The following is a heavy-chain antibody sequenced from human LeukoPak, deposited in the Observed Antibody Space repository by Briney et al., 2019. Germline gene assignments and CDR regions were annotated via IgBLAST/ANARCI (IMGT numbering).Heavy chain of an antibody. Sequence: GGSLRLSCAASGFTFDNYGMSWVRQAPGEGLEWVAFIGRDGSTKYYADSVKGRFTISGDSSYHTAFLQMNSLRADDTAIYYCAKDGEWTFDIWGQGTMVTVSS. CDR3: AKDGEWTFDI. CDR2: IGRDGSTK. V-gene: IGHV3-30*02. J-gene: IGHJ3*02. CDR1: GFTFDNYG. D-gene: IGHD3-3*01.